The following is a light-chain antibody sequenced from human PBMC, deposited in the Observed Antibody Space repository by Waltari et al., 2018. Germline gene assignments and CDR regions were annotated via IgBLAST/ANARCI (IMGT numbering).Light chain of an antibody. CDR1: QSISIY. CDR2: AVS. J-gene: IGKJ1*01. Sequence: DIQMTQSPSSLSASVGDSVTITCRASQSISIYLNWYQQKPGKAPKLLSSAVSSLQSGVPSRFSGGGSGTDFALTISSLQPADCATYYCQQSSRTPPWTFGQGTQVEIK. CDR3: QQSSRTPPWT. V-gene: IGKV1-39*01.